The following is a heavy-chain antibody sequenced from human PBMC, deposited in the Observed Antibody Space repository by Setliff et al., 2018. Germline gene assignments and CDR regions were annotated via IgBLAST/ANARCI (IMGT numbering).Heavy chain of an antibody. CDR3: ARDPREGDYGDSYAAYYYYGMDV. J-gene: IGHJ6*02. CDR1: GYTFTSYG. D-gene: IGHD4-17*01. V-gene: IGHV1-18*01. CDR2: ISAYNGNT. Sequence: ASVKVSCKASGYTFTSYGISWVRQAPGQGLAWVGWISAYNGNTNYAQKLQGRVTMTTDTSTSTAYMELRSLSSDDTAVYYCARDPREGDYGDSYAAYYYYGMDVWGQGTTVTVSS.